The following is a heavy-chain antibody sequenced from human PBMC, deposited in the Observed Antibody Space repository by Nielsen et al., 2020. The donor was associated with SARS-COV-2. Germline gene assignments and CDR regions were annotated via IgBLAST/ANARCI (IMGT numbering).Heavy chain of an antibody. CDR2: ISYDGSNK. V-gene: IGHV3-30*03. Sequence: GKSLKISCAASGFTFSSYGMHWVRQAPGKGLEWVAVISYDGSNKYYADSVKGRFTISRDNSKNTLYLQMNSLRAEDTAVYYCARDLTLWVAPWLVHYYYGMDVWGQGTTVTVSS. D-gene: IGHD6-19*01. CDR1: GFTFSSYG. J-gene: IGHJ6*02. CDR3: ARDLTLWVAPWLVHYYYGMDV.